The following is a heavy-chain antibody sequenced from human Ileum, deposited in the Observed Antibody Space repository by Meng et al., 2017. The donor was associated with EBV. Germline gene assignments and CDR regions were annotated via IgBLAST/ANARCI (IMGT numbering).Heavy chain of an antibody. CDR1: GYSFTSYG. J-gene: IGHJ4*02. CDR3: ARVGARGGSCYY. V-gene: IGHV1-18*01. CDR2: ISAYNGNT. Sequence: QVPVVQVGAEGKEPGGAVKVACKASGYSFTSYGISWVRQAPGQGLEWMGWISAYNGNTNYAQKLQGRVTMTTDTSTSTAYMELRSLRSDDTAVYYCARVGARGGSCYYWGQGTLVTVSS. D-gene: IGHD2-15*01.